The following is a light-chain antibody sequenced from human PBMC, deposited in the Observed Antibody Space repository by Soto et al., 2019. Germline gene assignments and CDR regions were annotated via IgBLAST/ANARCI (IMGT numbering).Light chain of an antibody. CDR3: SSFTTTNTYV. Sequence: QSALTQPPSVSGSPGHSVAISCTGTSSDVGSYNRVSWYQQPPDSAPKLIIYDVTNRPSGVPDRFSGSKSGNAASLTISGLQAEDEADYSCSSFTTTNTYVFGSGTKLTVL. CDR1: SSDVGSYNR. CDR2: DVT. J-gene: IGLJ1*01. V-gene: IGLV2-18*02.